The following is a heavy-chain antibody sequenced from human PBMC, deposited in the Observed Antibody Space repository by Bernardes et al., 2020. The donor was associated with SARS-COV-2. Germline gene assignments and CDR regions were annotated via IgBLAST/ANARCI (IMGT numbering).Heavy chain of an antibody. D-gene: IGHD2-21*01. CDR1: GYTFSDFY. V-gene: IGHV1-2*02. CDR2: ISPKSGST. J-gene: IGHJ4*02. Sequence: SVKVACTATGYTFSDFYIHWLRQAPGQGLEWMGWISPKSGSTNHAQKFQGRVTMTRDTSITTDYMELSSLTSDDTAVYYCARTFYYDRGGDSLFDLWGQGTPVTVSS. CDR3: ARTFYYDRGGDSLFDL.